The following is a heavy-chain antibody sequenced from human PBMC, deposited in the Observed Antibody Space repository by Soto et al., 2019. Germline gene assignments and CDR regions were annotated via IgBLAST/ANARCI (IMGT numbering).Heavy chain of an antibody. CDR3: ARFTIFGVVTPQNAFDI. CDR2: IYYSGTT. CDR1: GGSIRGLY. J-gene: IGHJ3*02. V-gene: IGHV4-59*08. Sequence: SETLSLTCSVSGGSIRGLYWSWVRQPPGRGLEWIGWIYYSGTTNYNPSLKSRVTISVDTSKNQFSLKLSSVTAADTAVYYCARFTIFGVVTPQNAFDIWGQGTMVTVS. D-gene: IGHD3-3*01.